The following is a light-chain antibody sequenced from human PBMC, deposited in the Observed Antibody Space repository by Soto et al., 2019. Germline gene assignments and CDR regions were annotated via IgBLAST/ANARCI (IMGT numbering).Light chain of an antibody. Sequence: QSVLNQPRSVSGSPGQSVTISCTGTSSDVGAYNYVSWYQQHPGKAPKLMIHDVTKRPSGVPDRFSCSKSVNTASLTISGLHAEDEADYYCCSYAGRYTSVLGTGTKLTVL. CDR3: CSYAGRYTSV. V-gene: IGLV2-11*01. J-gene: IGLJ1*01. CDR1: SSDVGAYNY. CDR2: DVT.